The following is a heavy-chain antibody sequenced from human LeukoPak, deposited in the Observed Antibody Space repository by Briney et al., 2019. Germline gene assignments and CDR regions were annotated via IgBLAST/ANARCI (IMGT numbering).Heavy chain of an antibody. D-gene: IGHD3-3*01. CDR3: ARARVKGYGMDV. V-gene: IGHV3-66*01. CDR2: IYSGGST. Sequence: PGGSLRLSCAASGFTFDDYAMHWVRQAPGKGLEWVSVIYSGGSTYYADSVKGRFTISRDNSKNTLYLQMNSLRAEDTAVYYCARARVKGYGMDVWGQGTTVTVSS. J-gene: IGHJ6*02. CDR1: GFTFDDYA.